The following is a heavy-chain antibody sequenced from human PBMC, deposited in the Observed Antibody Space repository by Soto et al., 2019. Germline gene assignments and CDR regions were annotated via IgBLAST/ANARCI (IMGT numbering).Heavy chain of an antibody. V-gene: IGHV4-31*03. CDR2: IYYSGRT. CDR1: GGSISSGGYY. D-gene: IGHD6-13*01. CDR3: ARVFSDSSSFFAP. Sequence: QVQLQESGPGLVKPSQTLSLTCTVSGGSISSGGYYWSWIRQHPGKGQEWIGNIYYSGRTYYNPPPKSRATTSVDTSKNQCSLKVSSVTGGDTAVYYCARVFSDSSSFFAPWAQGPLVTVSS. J-gene: IGHJ5*02.